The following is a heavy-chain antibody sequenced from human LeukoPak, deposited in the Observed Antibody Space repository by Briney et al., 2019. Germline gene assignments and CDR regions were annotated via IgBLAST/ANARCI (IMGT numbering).Heavy chain of an antibody. CDR2: ITSSGSST. CDR1: GFTFSSYE. CDR3: AKDLEIPYYGILTRPVWYFDL. J-gene: IGHJ2*01. Sequence: GGSLRLSCAASGFTFSSYEMNWVRQAPGRGLEWVSYITSSGSSTYYADSVKGGFTISRDNAKNSLYLQMNSLRVEDTAVYYCAKDLEIPYYGILTRPVWYFDLWGRGTLVTVSS. V-gene: IGHV3-48*03. D-gene: IGHD3-9*01.